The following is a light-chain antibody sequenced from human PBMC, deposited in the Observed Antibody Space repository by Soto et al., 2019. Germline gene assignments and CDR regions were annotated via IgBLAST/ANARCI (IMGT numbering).Light chain of an antibody. CDR1: SSDIGAYNS. CDR2: DVS. Sequence: QSALTQPASMSASPGQSITISCTGTSSDIGAYNSVSWYQQHPGKAPQLMIYDVSYRPSGISSRFSGSKSGNTASLTISGLQADDDADYYCASYTSARIRVFGGGTKVTV. CDR3: ASYTSARIRV. J-gene: IGLJ2*01. V-gene: IGLV2-14*01.